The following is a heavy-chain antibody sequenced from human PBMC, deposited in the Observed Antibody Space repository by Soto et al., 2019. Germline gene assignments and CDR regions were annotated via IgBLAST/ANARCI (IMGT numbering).Heavy chain of an antibody. J-gene: IGHJ4*02. Sequence: EVQLLESGGDLVQPGGSLRLSCAASGFTFINYAMNWVRQAPGKGLEWVSAISGSGDSTYYADSVKGRFTISRDNSKNRLYLQMNSLRADDTAVYYCAKGAGSDSGRYWCQGTLVTVSS. V-gene: IGHV3-23*01. CDR2: ISGSGDST. CDR1: GFTFINYA. D-gene: IGHD3-10*01. CDR3: AKGAGSDSGRY.